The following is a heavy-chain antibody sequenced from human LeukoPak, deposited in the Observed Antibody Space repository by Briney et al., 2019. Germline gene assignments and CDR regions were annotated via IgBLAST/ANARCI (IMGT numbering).Heavy chain of an antibody. Sequence: TSQTLSLTCIVSGGSISSGSYYWSWIRQPAGKGLEWIGRIYTSGSTNYNPSLKSRVTISVDTSKNQFSLKLSSVTAADTAVYYCARGPTYCSSSSCLQGEWGQGTLVTVSS. CDR1: GGSISSGSYY. CDR2: IYTSGST. D-gene: IGHD2-15*01. V-gene: IGHV4-61*02. J-gene: IGHJ4*02. CDR3: ARGPTYCSSSSCLQGE.